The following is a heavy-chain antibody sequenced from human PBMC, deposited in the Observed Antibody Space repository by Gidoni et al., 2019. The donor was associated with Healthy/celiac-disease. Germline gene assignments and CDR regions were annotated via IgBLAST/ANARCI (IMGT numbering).Heavy chain of an antibody. CDR1: GYTFTSYG. CDR2: ISAYNGNT. J-gene: IGHJ4*02. Sequence: SGAEVKKPGASVKVSCKASGYTFTSYGISWVRQAPGQGLEWMGWISAYNGNTNYAQKLQGRVTMTTDTSTSTAYMELRSLRSDDTAVYYGARFKNPSGYCSGGSCYPSDYWGQGTLVTVSS. CDR3: ARFKNPSGYCSGGSCYPSDY. D-gene: IGHD2-15*01. V-gene: IGHV1-18*01.